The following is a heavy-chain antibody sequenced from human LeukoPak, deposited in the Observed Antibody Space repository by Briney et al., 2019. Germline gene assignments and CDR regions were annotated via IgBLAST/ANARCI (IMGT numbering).Heavy chain of an antibody. CDR3: IRGTEGAPGNDY. CDR1: GYTLSSYW. J-gene: IGHJ4*02. CDR2: IDTDGSFT. V-gene: IGHV3-74*01. Sequence: PGGSLRLSCAASGYTLSSYWMHWVRQAPGKGLVWVSRIDTDGSFTSYADSVRGRFTISRDNAKNTLYLQMSSLRAEDTAVYYCIRGTEGAPGNDYWGQGTLVTVSS. D-gene: IGHD1-26*01.